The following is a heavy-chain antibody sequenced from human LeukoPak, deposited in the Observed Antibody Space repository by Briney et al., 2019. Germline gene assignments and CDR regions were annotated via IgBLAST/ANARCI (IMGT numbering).Heavy chain of an antibody. V-gene: IGHV3-30*18. J-gene: IGHJ6*02. D-gene: IGHD1-26*01. CDR3: AKDQGGGSYNTYYYYYGMDV. Sequence: PGGSLRLSCAAPGFTFSSYSMTWVRQAPGKGLEWVAVISYDGNNRYYADSVKGRFTISRDNSRGTLYLQMNSLRPEDTAVYYCAKDQGGGSYNTYYYYYGMDVWGQGTTVTVSS. CDR2: ISYDGNNR. CDR1: GFTFSSYS.